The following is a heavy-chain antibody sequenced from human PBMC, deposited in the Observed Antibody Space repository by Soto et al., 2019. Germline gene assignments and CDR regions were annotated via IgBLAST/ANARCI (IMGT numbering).Heavy chain of an antibody. Sequence: SQTLSLTCTISGGSISDYYWSWVRQPPGKGLEWIGYIYYTGSTNYGPSLKSRVTISLDTSKTQFSLKLNSVTAADTAVYYCARHDYYGSGSFYDSWGQGTLVTVSS. J-gene: IGHJ4*02. CDR1: GGSISDYY. V-gene: IGHV4-59*08. D-gene: IGHD3-10*01. CDR2: IYYTGST. CDR3: ARHDYYGSGSFYDS.